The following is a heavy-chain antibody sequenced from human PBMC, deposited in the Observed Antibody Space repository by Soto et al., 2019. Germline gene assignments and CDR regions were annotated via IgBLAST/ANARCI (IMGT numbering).Heavy chain of an antibody. D-gene: IGHD2-21*01. CDR1: GYSFSTYG. V-gene: IGHV1-18*04. J-gene: IGHJ6*02. CDR2: ISGHKGDT. Sequence: ASVKVSCKASGYSFSTYGISWVRQVPGQGLEWMGWISGHKGDTNYARNFRGRISLTTDTSASIAYMELRRLRSDDTALYYCAREVGIAAAAYYHYYEGMDVWGQGTTVTVS. CDR3: AREVGIAAAAYYHYYEGMDV.